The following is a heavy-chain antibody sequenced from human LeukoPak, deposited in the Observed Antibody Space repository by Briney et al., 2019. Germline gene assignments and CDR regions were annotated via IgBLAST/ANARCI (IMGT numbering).Heavy chain of an antibody. D-gene: IGHD5-12*01. Sequence: SETLSLTCTVSGGSISSYYWSWIRQPPGKGLEWIGYIYYSGSTNYNPSLKSRVTISVDTSKNQFSLKLSSVTAADTAVYYCARDVASYAFDIWGQGTMVTASS. CDR3: ARDVASYAFDI. J-gene: IGHJ3*02. CDR2: IYYSGST. V-gene: IGHV4-59*01. CDR1: GGSISSYY.